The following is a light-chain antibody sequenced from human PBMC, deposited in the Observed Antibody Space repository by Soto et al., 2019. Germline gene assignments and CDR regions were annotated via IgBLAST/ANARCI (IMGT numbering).Light chain of an antibody. CDR1: QSVSSSY. CDR2: GAS. J-gene: IGKJ3*01. V-gene: IGKV3-20*01. CDR3: QQYGSSLFT. Sequence: EIVLTQSPGTLSLSPGERATLSCRASQSVSSSYLAWYQQKPGQAPRLLIYGASSSAPGIPDRFSGSVSGTDFTLTISRLEPEDFAVYSCQQYGSSLFTFGPGTKVDLK.